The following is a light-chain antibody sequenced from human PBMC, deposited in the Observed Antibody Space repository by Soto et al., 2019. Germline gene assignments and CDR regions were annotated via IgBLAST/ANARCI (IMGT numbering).Light chain of an antibody. CDR2: AAS. V-gene: IGKV1-39*01. Sequence: DIQMTQSPSSLSASVGDRVTITCRASQSISIYLNWYQQKPGKAPKLLIYAASSLQSGVPSRFSGSGSGTDFTLTISSLQPEDFATYYCQQSYSTPFTFVPGTKVDIK. J-gene: IGKJ3*01. CDR1: QSISIY. CDR3: QQSYSTPFT.